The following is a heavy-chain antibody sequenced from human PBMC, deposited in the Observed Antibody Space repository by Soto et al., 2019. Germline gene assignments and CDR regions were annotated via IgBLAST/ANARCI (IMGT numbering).Heavy chain of an antibody. CDR1: GFDFSRYS. J-gene: IGHJ6*02. CDR3: ARDQNYDSSRWYIAYGMDV. V-gene: IGHV3-48*02. CDR2: IGGSGAPT. Sequence: GGSLRLSCAASGFDFSRYSMNWVRQAPGKGLEWVSYIGGSGAPTDYAASVKGRFTISRDDGKSELYLQMNSLRDEETPVYYCARDQNYDSSRWYIAYGMDVWGQGNTVTVSS. D-gene: IGHD6-13*01.